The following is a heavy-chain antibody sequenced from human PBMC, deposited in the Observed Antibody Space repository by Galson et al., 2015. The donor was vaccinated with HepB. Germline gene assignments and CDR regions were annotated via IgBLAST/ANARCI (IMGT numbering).Heavy chain of an antibody. CDR1: GGSINNYY. CDR2: IFYTGYT. CDR3: ARLPVDIVQEYFLDF. D-gene: IGHD5-12*01. V-gene: IGHV4-59*08. Sequence: SLTCTVSGGSINNYYWHWIRQPPGMGLEWIGFIFYTGYTDTNPSLKRRVTISLDTSTSQISLRMSSVSAADPAVYYCARLPVDIVQEYFLDFWGQGTLVTVSS. J-gene: IGHJ4*02.